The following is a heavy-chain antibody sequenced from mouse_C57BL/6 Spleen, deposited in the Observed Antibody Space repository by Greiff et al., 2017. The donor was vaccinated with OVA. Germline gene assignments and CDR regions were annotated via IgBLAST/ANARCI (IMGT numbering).Heavy chain of an antibody. D-gene: IGHD1-1*01. CDR1: GYAFSSSW. CDR3: ARLVVGGYYFDY. J-gene: IGHJ2*01. Sequence: VQLQQSGPELVKPGASVKISCKASGYAFSSSWMNWVKQRPGKGLEWIGRIYPGDGDTNYNGKFKGKATLTADKSSSTAYMQLSSLTSEDSAVYFCARLVVGGYYFDYWGQGTTLTVSS. CDR2: IYPGDGDT. V-gene: IGHV1-82*01.